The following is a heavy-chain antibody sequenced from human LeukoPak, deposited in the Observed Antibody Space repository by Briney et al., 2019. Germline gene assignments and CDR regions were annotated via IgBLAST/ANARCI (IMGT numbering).Heavy chain of an antibody. V-gene: IGHV4-61*02. CDR2: IDSSGST. CDR3: ARLRYFDWPRGGQRYYYMDV. Sequence: SETLSLTCTVSGGSISSGSYYWSWIRQPAGKGLEWIGRIDSSGSTNFNPSLKSRVTISVDTSKNQFSLKLSSVTAADTAVYYCARLRYFDWPRGGQRYYYMDVWGKGTTVTVSS. CDR1: GGSISSGSYY. J-gene: IGHJ6*03. D-gene: IGHD3-9*01.